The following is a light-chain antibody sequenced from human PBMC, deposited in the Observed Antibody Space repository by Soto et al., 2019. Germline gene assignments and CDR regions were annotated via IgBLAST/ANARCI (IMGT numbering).Light chain of an antibody. Sequence: DIQMTQSPSTLSASVGDRVTITCRASQTIRSWLAWYQQKPGKAPKLLIYDASSLESGVPSRFSGSGSGTEFTLTISSLPPDDFATYYCQQYNSYPWTFGQGTKVEIK. J-gene: IGKJ1*01. CDR3: QQYNSYPWT. CDR2: DAS. V-gene: IGKV1-5*01. CDR1: QTIRSW.